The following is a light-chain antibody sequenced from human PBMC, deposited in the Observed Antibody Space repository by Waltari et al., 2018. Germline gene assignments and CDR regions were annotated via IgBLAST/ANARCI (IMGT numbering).Light chain of an antibody. CDR1: DSEKKY. J-gene: IGLJ1*01. CDR2: QDV. Sequence: SYDLTQSPSVSVSPGQTASITCSGHDSEKKYVCWYQQKPGQSPVLLIYQDVRRPSEIPERFSGSNSGNTATLTISGTQPMDEADYYCQVWDSGAAGVFGTGTKVTVL. V-gene: IGLV3-1*01. CDR3: QVWDSGAAGV.